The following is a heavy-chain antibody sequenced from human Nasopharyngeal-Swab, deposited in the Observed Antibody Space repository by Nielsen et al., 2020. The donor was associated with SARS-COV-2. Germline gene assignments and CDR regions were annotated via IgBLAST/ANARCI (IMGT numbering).Heavy chain of an antibody. J-gene: IGHJ5*02. D-gene: IGHD3-22*01. V-gene: IGHV3-48*01. CDR1: GFTFSTYS. CDR3: VRDLNYYDRP. CDR2: IHSSSSTM. Sequence: GESLKISCAASGFTFSTYSMNWVRQAPGKGLEWVSYIHSSSSTMYYADSVKGRFTISRDNAKNSLYLQMNSLRAEDTAVYYCVRDLNYYDRPWGQGTLVTVSS.